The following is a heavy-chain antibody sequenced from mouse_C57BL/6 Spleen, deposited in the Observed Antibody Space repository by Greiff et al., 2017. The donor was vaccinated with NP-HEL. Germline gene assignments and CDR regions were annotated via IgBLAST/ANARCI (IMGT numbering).Heavy chain of an antibody. CDR1: GYTFTDYY. CDR2: IYPGSGNT. V-gene: IGHV1-76*01. J-gene: IGHJ4*01. D-gene: IGHD2-4*01. CDR3: ARVPYDYDVDYYAMDY. Sequence: VQLQQSGAELVRPGASVKLSCKASGYTFTDYYINWVKQRPGQGLEWIARIYPGSGNTYYNEKFKGKATLTAEKSSSTAYMQLSSLTSEDSAVYFCARVPYDYDVDYYAMDYWGQGTSVTVSS.